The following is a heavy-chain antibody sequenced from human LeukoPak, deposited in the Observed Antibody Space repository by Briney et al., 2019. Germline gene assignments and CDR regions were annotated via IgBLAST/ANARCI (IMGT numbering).Heavy chain of an antibody. Sequence: SLRLSCAASGFTFDDYAMHWVRQAPGKGLEWVSGISWNSGSIGYADSVKGRFTISRDNAKNSLYLQMNSLRAEDTALYYCAKDMADSSGYYYFPGFDYWGQGTLVTVSS. CDR2: ISWNSGSI. V-gene: IGHV3-9*01. D-gene: IGHD3-22*01. CDR3: AKDMADSSGYYYFPGFDY. J-gene: IGHJ4*02. CDR1: GFTFDDYA.